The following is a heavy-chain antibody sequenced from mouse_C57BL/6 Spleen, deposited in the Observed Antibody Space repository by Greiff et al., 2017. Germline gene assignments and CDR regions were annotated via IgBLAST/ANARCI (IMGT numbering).Heavy chain of an antibody. Sequence: EVQGVESGPELVKPGASVKIPCKASGYTFTDYNMDWVKQSHGKSLEWIGDINPNNGGTIYNQKFKGKATLTVDKSSSTAYMELRSLTSEDTAVYYCARANLGFDYWGQGTTLTVSS. J-gene: IGHJ2*01. D-gene: IGHD4-1*01. V-gene: IGHV1-18*01. CDR3: ARANLGFDY. CDR1: GYTFTDYN. CDR2: INPNNGGT.